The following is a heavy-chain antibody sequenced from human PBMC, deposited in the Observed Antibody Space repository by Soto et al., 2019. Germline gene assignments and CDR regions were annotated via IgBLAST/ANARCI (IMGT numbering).Heavy chain of an antibody. Sequence: ASVKGSCKASGYTFTGYYMHWVRQAPGQGLEWMGWINPNSGGTNYAQKFQGWVTMTRDTSISTAYMELSRLRSDDTAVYYCARGSLGYCRGGSCYHNWFVSWGQGTLVTVSS. D-gene: IGHD2-15*01. CDR3: ARGSLGYCRGGSCYHNWFVS. V-gene: IGHV1-2*04. CDR1: GYTFTGYY. CDR2: INPNSGGT. J-gene: IGHJ5*01.